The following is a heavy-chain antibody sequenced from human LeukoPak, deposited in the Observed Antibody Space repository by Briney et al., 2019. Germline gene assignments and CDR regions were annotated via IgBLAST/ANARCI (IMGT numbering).Heavy chain of an antibody. CDR2: IYHSGST. CDR3: AREGNYYDSSGYYDY. J-gene: IGHJ4*02. V-gene: IGHV4-30-2*01. CDR1: GGSISSGGYS. D-gene: IGHD3-22*01. Sequence: SQTLSLTCAVSGGSISSGGYSWSWIRQPPGKGLEWIGYIYHSGSTYYNPSLKSRVTISVDRSKNQFSLKLSSVTAADRAVYYCAREGNYYDSSGYYDYWGQGTLVTVSS.